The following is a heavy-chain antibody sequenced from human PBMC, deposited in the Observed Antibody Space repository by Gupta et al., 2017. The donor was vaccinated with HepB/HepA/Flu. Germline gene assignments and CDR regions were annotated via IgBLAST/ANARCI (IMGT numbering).Heavy chain of an antibody. CDR2: INHSGST. Sequence: QVQLQQWGAGLLKPSETLSLTCAVYGGSFSGYYWSWIRQPPGKGLEWIGEINHSGSTNYNPSLKSRVTISVDTSKNQFSLKLSSVTAADTAVYYCARAQDRGMDVWGQGTTVTVSS. CDR3: ARAQDRGMDV. J-gene: IGHJ6*02. CDR1: GGSFSGYY. V-gene: IGHV4-34*01. D-gene: IGHD2-15*01.